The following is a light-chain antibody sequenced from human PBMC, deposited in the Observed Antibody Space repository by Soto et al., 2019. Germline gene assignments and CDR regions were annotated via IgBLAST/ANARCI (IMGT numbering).Light chain of an antibody. Sequence: QSVLTQPASVSGSPGQSITISCTGTSSDIGGYKYVSWYQQHPGKAPKIMIFDVSNRTEGVSNRFSGSKSGNTASLTISGRQAEDEAAYHCSSYSSNSTLVFGGGTKLTVL. CDR2: DVS. J-gene: IGLJ2*01. V-gene: IGLV2-14*03. CDR1: SSDIGGYKY. CDR3: SSYSSNSTLV.